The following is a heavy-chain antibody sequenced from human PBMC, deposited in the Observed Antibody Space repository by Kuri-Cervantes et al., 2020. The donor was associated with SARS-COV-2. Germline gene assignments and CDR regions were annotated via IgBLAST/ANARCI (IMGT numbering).Heavy chain of an antibody. CDR2: IYYSGSA. CDR1: GGSISRHY. J-gene: IGHJ4*02. V-gene: IGHV4-59*11. CDR3: ARGRSLVGDYYFDY. Sequence: GSLRLSCTVSGGSISRHYWSWIRQPPGKGLEWIGNIYYSGSADYNPSLKGRVTLSVDTSRNQFSLKVSSVTAADTAVYYCARGRSLVGDYYFDYWGPGTPVTVSS. D-gene: IGHD2-21*01.